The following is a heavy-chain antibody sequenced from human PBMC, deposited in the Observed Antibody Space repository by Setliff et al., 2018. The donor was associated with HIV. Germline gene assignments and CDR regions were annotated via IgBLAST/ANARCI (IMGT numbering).Heavy chain of an antibody. Sequence: GSLRFSCAVSGFTISNYYMTWIRQAPGKGLEWISYISDSGSSIDYADSVKGRFAMSRDTAKDSVFLQMTDLGAEDTAVYYCARDRGGAYLYFDYWGQGVLVTVSS. J-gene: IGHJ4*02. CDR1: GFTISNYY. CDR3: ARDRGGAYLYFDY. D-gene: IGHD1-26*01. V-gene: IGHV3-11*04. CDR2: ISDSGSSI.